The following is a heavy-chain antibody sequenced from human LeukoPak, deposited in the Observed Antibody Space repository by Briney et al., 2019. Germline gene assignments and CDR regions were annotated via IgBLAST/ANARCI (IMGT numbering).Heavy chain of an antibody. CDR3: AKTYYSSSGSWD. D-gene: IGHD3-10*01. V-gene: IGHV4-59*01. CDR1: GGSISSYY. Sequence: SETLSLTCTVSGGSISSYYWSWIRQPPGKGLEWIGYIYYSGSTNYNPSLKSRVTISVDTSKNQFSLKLSSVTAADTAVYYCAKTYYSSSGSWDWGQGTLATVSS. J-gene: IGHJ1*01. CDR2: IYYSGST.